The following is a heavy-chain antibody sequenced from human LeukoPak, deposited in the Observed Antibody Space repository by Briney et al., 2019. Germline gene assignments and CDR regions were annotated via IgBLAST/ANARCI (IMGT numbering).Heavy chain of an antibody. V-gene: IGHV4-39*01. J-gene: IGHJ4*02. Sequence: SSETLSLTCTVSGGSISSSSYSWGWIRQPPGKGLEWIGSIYYSGTTYYNPSLKIRVTISVDTSKIQFSLKLSSVAATDTAVYFCARLRFDFWSGYTHPYFDYWGQGTLVTVSS. CDR2: IYYSGTT. D-gene: IGHD3-3*01. CDR3: ARLRFDFWSGYTHPYFDY. CDR1: GGSISSSSYS.